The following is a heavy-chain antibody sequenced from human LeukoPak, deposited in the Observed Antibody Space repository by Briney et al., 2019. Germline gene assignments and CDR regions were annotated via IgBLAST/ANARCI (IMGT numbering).Heavy chain of an antibody. D-gene: IGHD3-22*01. CDR1: GFIVSHKY. J-gene: IGHJ4*02. CDR3: ARGQIDLLRNYFDS. Sequence: PGGPLRLSCAASGFIVSHKYMAWVRQAPGKGLEWLSIIYAGGNSVSADSVKGRFIISRDNSRNTVHLQMNSLRDDDTAVYYCARGQIDLLRNYFDSWGPGTLVAVSS. V-gene: IGHV3-66*01. CDR2: IYAGGNS.